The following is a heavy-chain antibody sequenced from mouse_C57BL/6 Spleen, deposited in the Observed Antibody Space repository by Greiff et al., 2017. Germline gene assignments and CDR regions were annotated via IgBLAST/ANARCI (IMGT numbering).Heavy chain of an antibody. V-gene: IGHV1-4*01. J-gene: IGHJ2*01. CDR3: ARGGYYYGSSYEDYFDY. CDR1: GYTFTSYT. Sequence: VQLQQSGAELARPGASVKMSCKASGYTFTSYTMHWVKQRPGQGLEWIGDINPSSGYTKYNQKFKDKATLTADKSSSTAYMQLSSLTSEDSAVYYCARGGYYYGSSYEDYFDYWGQGTTLTVSS. D-gene: IGHD1-1*01. CDR2: INPSSGYT.